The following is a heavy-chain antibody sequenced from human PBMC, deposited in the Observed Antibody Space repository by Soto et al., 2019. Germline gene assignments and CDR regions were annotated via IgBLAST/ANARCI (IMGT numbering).Heavy chain of an antibody. J-gene: IGHJ4*02. Sequence: ASVKVSCKASGYTFTSSGITLVRQASGQGLEWMGWISAYNGNTNYAQKLQGRVTMTTDTSTSTAYMELRSLRSDDTALSYCASGTGYTFGYYWGQGTLVTVSP. CDR1: GYTFTSSG. CDR3: ASGTGYTFGYY. CDR2: ISAYNGNT. D-gene: IGHD5-18*01. V-gene: IGHV1-18*01.